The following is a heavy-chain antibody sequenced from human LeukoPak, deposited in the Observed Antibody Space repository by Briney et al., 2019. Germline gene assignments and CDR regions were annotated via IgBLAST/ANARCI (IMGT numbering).Heavy chain of an antibody. J-gene: IGHJ4*02. V-gene: IGHV3-23*01. CDR2: ISGSGGST. Sequence: GGSLRLSCAASGSIFSSYAMSWVRQAPGKGLEWVSAISGSGGSTYYADSVKGRFTISRDNSKNTLYLQMNSLRAEDTAVYYCAKRDIVVVPAANIDYWGQGTLVTVSS. D-gene: IGHD2-2*01. CDR3: AKRDIVVVPAANIDY. CDR1: GSIFSSYA.